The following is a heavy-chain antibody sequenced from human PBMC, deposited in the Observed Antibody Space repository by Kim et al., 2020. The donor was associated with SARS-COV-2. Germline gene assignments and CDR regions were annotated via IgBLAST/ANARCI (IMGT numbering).Heavy chain of an antibody. CDR2: IIPILGIA. Sequence: SVKVSCKASGGTFSSYAISWVRQAPGQGLEWMGRIIPILGIANYAQKFQGRVTITADKSTSTAYMELSSLRSEDTAVYYCARDGTSYSSGWPFDYWGQGTLVTVSS. D-gene: IGHD6-19*01. CDR3: ARDGTSYSSGWPFDY. V-gene: IGHV1-69*04. J-gene: IGHJ4*02. CDR1: GGTFSSYA.